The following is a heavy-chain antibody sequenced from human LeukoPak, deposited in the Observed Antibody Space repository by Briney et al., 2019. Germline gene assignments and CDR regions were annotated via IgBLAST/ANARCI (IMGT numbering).Heavy chain of an antibody. CDR3: ARSSRPTVTTDFDY. Sequence: GASVKVSCKASVGTFSSYAISWVRQAPGRGLEWMGGIIPIFGTANYAQKFQGRVTITTDESTSTAYMELSSLRSEDTAVYYCARSSRPTVTTDFDYWGQGTLVTVSS. D-gene: IGHD4-17*01. V-gene: IGHV1-69*05. J-gene: IGHJ4*02. CDR2: IIPIFGTA. CDR1: VGTFSSYA.